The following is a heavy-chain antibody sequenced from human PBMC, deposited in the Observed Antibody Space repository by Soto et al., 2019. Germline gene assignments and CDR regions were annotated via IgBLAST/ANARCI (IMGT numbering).Heavy chain of an antibody. Sequence: ASVKVSCKASGYTFTRSGFSWVRQAPGQGLEWMGWISTYNGDTNYAQTFQGRVTMTTDTSTSTVHMEVRSLRSDDTAVYYCAREGVAPYYYYGMDVWGQGTPVTVSS. CDR1: GYTFTRSG. CDR2: ISTYNGDT. V-gene: IGHV1-18*01. J-gene: IGHJ6*02. CDR3: AREGVAPYYYYGMDV. D-gene: IGHD5-12*01.